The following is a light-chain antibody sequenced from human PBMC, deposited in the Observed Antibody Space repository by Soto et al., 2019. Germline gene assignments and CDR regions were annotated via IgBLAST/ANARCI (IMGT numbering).Light chain of an antibody. J-gene: IGLJ3*02. Sequence: QSVLTQPASVSGSPGQSITISCTGTSSDVGGYNDVSWYQQHPGKAPKLMIYEVSNRPSGVSNRFSGSKSGHTASLTISGLQAEDEADYYCSSYTSSSTRVFGGGTKVTVL. V-gene: IGLV2-14*01. CDR1: SSDVGGYND. CDR2: EVS. CDR3: SSYTSSSTRV.